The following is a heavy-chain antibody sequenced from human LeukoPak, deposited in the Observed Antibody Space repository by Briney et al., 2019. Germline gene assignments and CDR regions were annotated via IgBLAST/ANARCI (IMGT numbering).Heavy chain of an antibody. V-gene: IGHV3-21*01. Sequence: GGSLRLSCAASGFTFNIYTMYWVRQAPGKGLEWVSSISGSSSYIYYADSVKGRFTISRDSAKNSLYLQMDSLRAEDTAVYFCARDQDTSSYFYYGMDVWGQGTTVTVSS. CDR3: ARDQDTSSYFYYGMDV. J-gene: IGHJ6*02. D-gene: IGHD6-13*01. CDR2: ISGSSSYI. CDR1: GFTFNIYT.